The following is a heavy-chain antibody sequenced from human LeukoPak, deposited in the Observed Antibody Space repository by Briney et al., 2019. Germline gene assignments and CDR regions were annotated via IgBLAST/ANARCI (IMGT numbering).Heavy chain of an antibody. CDR1: GVSITNHKYY. D-gene: IGHD2-15*01. CDR2: IFYSGTT. Sequence: SETLSLTCSVSGVSITNHKYYWGWIRQPPGKGLEWIGSIFYSGTTYYNPSPNSRVTMSVDTSSNQFSLNLNSVTAADTAVYYCARSRQGSGLFSFWGQGTLVAVSS. CDR3: ARSRQGSGLFSF. J-gene: IGHJ4*02. V-gene: IGHV4-39*07.